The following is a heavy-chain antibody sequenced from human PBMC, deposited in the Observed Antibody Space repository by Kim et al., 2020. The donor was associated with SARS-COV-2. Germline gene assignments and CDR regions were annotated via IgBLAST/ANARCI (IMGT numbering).Heavy chain of an antibody. CDR2: A. J-gene: IGHJ6*02. V-gene: IGHV1-69*01. Sequence: ANYAQKFQGRVTITADESTSTAYMELSSLRSEDTAVYYCARVGYYYGMDVWGQGTTVTVSS. CDR3: ARVGYYYGMDV.